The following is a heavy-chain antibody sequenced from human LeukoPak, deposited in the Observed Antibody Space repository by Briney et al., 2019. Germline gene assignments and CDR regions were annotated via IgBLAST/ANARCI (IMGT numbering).Heavy chain of an antibody. CDR3: ARVGYNYGHSFDY. Sequence: SETLSLTCAVYGGSFSGYYWSWIRQPPGKGLEWIGEINHSGSTNYHPSLKSRVTISVDTSKNQFSLTLSSVTAADTAVYYCARVGYNYGHSFDYWGQGTLVTVSS. D-gene: IGHD5-18*01. CDR1: GGSFSGYY. CDR2: INHSGST. J-gene: IGHJ4*02. V-gene: IGHV4-34*01.